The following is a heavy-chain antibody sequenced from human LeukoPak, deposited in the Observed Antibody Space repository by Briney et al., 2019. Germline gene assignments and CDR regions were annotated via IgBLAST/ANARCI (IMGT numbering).Heavy chain of an antibody. V-gene: IGHV4-39*01. J-gene: IGHJ3*02. CDR3: ARGLAYSYGYDAFDI. CDR1: GGSISSSSYY. Sequence: SETLSLTCTVSGGSISSSSYYWGWIRQPPGKGLEWIGSIYYSGSTYYNPSLKSRVTISVDTSKNQFSLKLSSVTAADTAVYYCARGLAYSYGYDAFDIWGQGTMVTVSS. D-gene: IGHD5-18*01. CDR2: IYYSGST.